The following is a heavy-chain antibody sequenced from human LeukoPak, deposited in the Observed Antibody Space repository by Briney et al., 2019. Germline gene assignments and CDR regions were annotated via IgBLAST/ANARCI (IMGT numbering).Heavy chain of an antibody. CDR1: GGSVSSSSYY. Sequence: SETLSLTCTVSGGSVSSSSYYWGWIRQPPGKGLEWIGSIYYSGSTYYNPSLKSRVTISVDTSKNQFSLKLSSVTAADTAVNYCARRSDYGGNSDYWGQGTLVTVSS. CDR2: IYYSGST. V-gene: IGHV4-39*01. J-gene: IGHJ4*02. D-gene: IGHD4-23*01. CDR3: ARRSDYGGNSDY.